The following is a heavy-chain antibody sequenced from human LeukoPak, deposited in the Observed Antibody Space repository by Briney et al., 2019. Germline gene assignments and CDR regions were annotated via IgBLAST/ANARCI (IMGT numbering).Heavy chain of an antibody. CDR3: ARGRSGSYYYYYYMDV. CDR1: GDIVSSNSAA. V-gene: IGHV6-1*01. J-gene: IGHJ6*03. CDR2: TYYRSKWYN. D-gene: IGHD1-26*01. Sequence: SQTLSLTCAISGDIVSSNSAAWHWIRQSPSRGLEWLGRTYYRSKWYNDYAVSVKSRITINPDTSKNQFSLQLNSVTPEDTAVYYCARGRSGSYYYYYYMDVWGKGTTVTVSS.